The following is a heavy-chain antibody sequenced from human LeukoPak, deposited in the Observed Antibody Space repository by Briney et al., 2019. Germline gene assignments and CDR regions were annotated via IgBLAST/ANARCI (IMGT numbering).Heavy chain of an antibody. J-gene: IGHJ4*02. CDR3: ARGRAGTPSDY. CDR1: GFTFSSYS. V-gene: IGHV3-21*01. CDR2: ISSSSSFI. Sequence: PGGSLRLSCAASGFTFSSYSMNWVRQAPGKGLEWVSSISSSSSFIYYADSVKGRFTISRDNAKNSLYLQMNSLRAEDTAVFYCARGRAGTPSDYWGQGTLVTVSS. D-gene: IGHD3-10*01.